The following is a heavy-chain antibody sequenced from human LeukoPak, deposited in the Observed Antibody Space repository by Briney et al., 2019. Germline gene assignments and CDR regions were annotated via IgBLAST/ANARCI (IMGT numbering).Heavy chain of an antibody. CDR1: GASISTAGYY. V-gene: IGHV4-31*03. CDR3: ARVYNDLPLNYIVVVPAPGVFDY. J-gene: IGHJ4*02. D-gene: IGHD2-2*01. CDR2: IYYSGST. Sequence: SETLSLTCTFSGASISTAGYYWSWIRQHPGKGLEWIGYIYYSGSTYYNPSLKSRVTISVDTSKNQFSLKLSSVTAADTAVYYCARVYNDLPLNYIVVVPAPGVFDYWGQGTLVTVSS.